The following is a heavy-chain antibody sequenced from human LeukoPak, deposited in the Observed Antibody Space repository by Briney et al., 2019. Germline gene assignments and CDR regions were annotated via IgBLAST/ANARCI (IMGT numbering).Heavy chain of an antibody. V-gene: IGHV4-34*01. Sequence: SETLSLTCAVYGGSFSGYYWSWIRQPPGKGLEWIGEINHSGSTTYNPSLKSRVTISVDTSKNQFSLKLSSVTAADTAVYYCARRPQFKHSSGWYGRYYYMDVWGKGTTVTISS. J-gene: IGHJ6*03. D-gene: IGHD6-19*01. CDR3: ARRPQFKHSSGWYGRYYYMDV. CDR1: GGSFSGYY. CDR2: INHSGST.